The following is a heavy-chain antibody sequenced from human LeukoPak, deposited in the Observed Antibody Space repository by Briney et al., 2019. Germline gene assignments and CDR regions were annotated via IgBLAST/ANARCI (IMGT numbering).Heavy chain of an antibody. CDR3: ARGLRGYCSSTSCPRGTVTSMEYYFDY. Sequence: SETLSLTCAVYGGSFSGYYWSWIRQPPGKGLEWIGEINHSGSTNYNPSLKSRVTISVDTPKNQFSLKLSSVTAADTAVYYCARGLRGYCSSTSCPRGTVTSMEYYFDYWGQGALVTVSS. J-gene: IGHJ4*02. CDR1: GGSFSGYY. V-gene: IGHV4-34*01. CDR2: INHSGST. D-gene: IGHD2-2*01.